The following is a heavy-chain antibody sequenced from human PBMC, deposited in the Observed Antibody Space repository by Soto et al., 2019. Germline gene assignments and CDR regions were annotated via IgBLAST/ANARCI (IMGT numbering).Heavy chain of an antibody. CDR2: MWYDGANK. CDR3: ARDATFGTKGGSFDI. J-gene: IGHJ3*02. D-gene: IGHD3-16*01. CDR1: GFTFRIYS. Sequence: PGGSLRLSCAASGFTFRIYSMHWARQSPGKGLEWVAVMWYDGANKYYGESVKGRFTISRDNSENTLYLQMNSLRVEDTAVYYCARDATFGTKGGSFDIWGHGTLVTVSS. V-gene: IGHV3-33*01.